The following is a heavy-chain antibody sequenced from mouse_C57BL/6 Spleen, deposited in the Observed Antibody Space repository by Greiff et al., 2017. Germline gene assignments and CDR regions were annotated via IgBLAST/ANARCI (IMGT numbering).Heavy chain of an antibody. V-gene: IGHV5-16*01. CDR1: GFTFSDYY. D-gene: IGHD2-3*01. CDR2: INYDGSST. J-gene: IGHJ2*01. Sequence: EVMLVESEGGLVQPGSSMKLSCTASGFTFSDYYMAWVRQVPEKGLEWVGKINYDGSSTYYLDSLKSRFIISRDNAKNTLYLHMSRLKSEDTATYYCARADDGDYYYFDYWGQGTTLTVSS. CDR3: ARADDGDYYYFDY.